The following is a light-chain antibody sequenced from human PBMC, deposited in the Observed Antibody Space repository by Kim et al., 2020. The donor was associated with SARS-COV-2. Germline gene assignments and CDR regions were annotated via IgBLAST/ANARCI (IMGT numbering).Light chain of an antibody. V-gene: IGKV3-11*01. J-gene: IGKJ5*01. CDR3: QQRSRWPIT. CDR2: DAS. CDR1: QSVTGE. Sequence: LSPGESATLSCRASQSVTGELAWYQQKPGQPPRLLIYDASDRATGIPARFSGSGSGTDFTLTISSLEPGDTAVYYCQQRSRWPITFGQGTRLEIK.